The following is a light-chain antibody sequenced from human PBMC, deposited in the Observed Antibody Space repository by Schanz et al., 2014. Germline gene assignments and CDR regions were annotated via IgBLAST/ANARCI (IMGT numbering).Light chain of an antibody. Sequence: QSALTQPASVSGSSGQSITISCTATGSADGAFTYVSWYQQHPGKAPKLMIYDVSNRPSGVSNRFSGSKSGNTASLTVSGLQAEDEADYYCCSYAGSTNLRFGGGTKLTVL. V-gene: IGLV2-14*01. CDR3: CSYAGSTNLR. CDR2: DVS. CDR1: GSADGAFTY. J-gene: IGLJ3*02.